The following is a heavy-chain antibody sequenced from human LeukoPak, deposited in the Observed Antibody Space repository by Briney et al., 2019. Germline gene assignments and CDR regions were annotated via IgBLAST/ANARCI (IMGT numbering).Heavy chain of an antibody. CDR2: IYSSWST. CDR3: ARARFGGFDY. Sequence: SETLSLTCTVSGGSISSYYWSWIRQPPGKGLEWIGYIYSSWSTNYNPSLKSRVTISVGTSKNQFSLKLSSVTAADTAVYYCARARFGGFDYWGQGTLVTVSS. V-gene: IGHV4-4*09. D-gene: IGHD3-10*01. CDR1: GGSISSYY. J-gene: IGHJ4*02.